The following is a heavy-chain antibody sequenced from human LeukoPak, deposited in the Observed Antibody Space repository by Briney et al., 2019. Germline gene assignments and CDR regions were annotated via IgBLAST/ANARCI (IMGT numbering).Heavy chain of an antibody. V-gene: IGHV4-59*01. D-gene: IGHD4-17*01. CDR1: GGSISHYY. J-gene: IGHJ6*02. CDR2: IYYSGTT. CDR3: AREDPQTTVPEGIDV. Sequence: MASETLSLTCTVSGGSISHYYWSWIRQSPGKGLEWIGYIYYSGTTNYNPSLKSRVTISVDTSRNQFSLQLRSVTAADTAVYYCAREDPQTTVPEGIDVWGQGTTVIVSS.